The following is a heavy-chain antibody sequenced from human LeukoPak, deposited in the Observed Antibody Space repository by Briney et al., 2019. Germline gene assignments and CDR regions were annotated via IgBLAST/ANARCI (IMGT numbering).Heavy chain of an antibody. D-gene: IGHD6-13*01. CDR2: IYSSGIT. J-gene: IGHJ4*02. V-gene: IGHV4-4*07. CDR1: GGSISSYY. CDR3: ASDSSSWDFDY. Sequence: SETLSLTCTVSGGSISSYYWSWIRQPPGKGLEWIGRIYSSGITNYNPSLKSRLTMSIDTSKNQFSLKLSSVTAADTAVYYCASDSSSWDFDYWGQGTLVTVSS.